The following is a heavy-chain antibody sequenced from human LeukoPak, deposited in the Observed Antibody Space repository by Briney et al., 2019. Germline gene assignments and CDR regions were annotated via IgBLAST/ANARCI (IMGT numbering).Heavy chain of an antibody. CDR1: GFTFGDYY. Sequence: PGGSLRLSCAASGFTFGDYYMSWIRQAPGKGLEWVSYISSSASTIYNADYADSVKGRFTISRDNAKNSLYLQMSSLRAEDTAVYYCASGDFWRGHYRGLLDYWGQGNLVTVSS. J-gene: IGHJ4*02. V-gene: IGHV3-11*01. D-gene: IGHD3-3*01. CDR3: ASGDFWRGHYRGLLDY. CDR2: ISSSASTI.